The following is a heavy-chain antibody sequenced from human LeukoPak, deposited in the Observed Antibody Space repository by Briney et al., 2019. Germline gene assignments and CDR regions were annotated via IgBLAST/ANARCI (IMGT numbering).Heavy chain of an antibody. D-gene: IGHD2-21*02. CDR3: ARHIRGNYCGGDCSGAFDI. CDR2: IYPGDSDT. Sequence: GESLKISCKGSGFSFTSYWIGWVRQMPGKGLEWMGIIYPGDSDTRYSPSFQGQVTISADKSISTAYLQWSSLKASDTAMYYCARHIRGNYCGGDCSGAFDIWGQGTMVTVSS. V-gene: IGHV5-51*01. CDR1: GFSFTSYW. J-gene: IGHJ3*02.